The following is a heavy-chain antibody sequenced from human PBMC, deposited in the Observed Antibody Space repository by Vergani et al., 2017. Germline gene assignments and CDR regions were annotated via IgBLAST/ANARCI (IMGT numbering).Heavy chain of an antibody. Sequence: EVQLVESGGGLVKPGGSFRLSCAASGFTFSNAWMSWVRQAPGKGLEWVGRIKSKTDGGTTDYAAPVKGRFTISRDDSKNTLYLQMNSLKTEDTAVYYCTTVSVVVAADAFDIWGQGTMVTVSS. J-gene: IGHJ3*02. D-gene: IGHD2-15*01. CDR3: TTVSVVVAADAFDI. CDR2: IKSKTDGGTT. CDR1: GFTFSNAW. V-gene: IGHV3-15*01.